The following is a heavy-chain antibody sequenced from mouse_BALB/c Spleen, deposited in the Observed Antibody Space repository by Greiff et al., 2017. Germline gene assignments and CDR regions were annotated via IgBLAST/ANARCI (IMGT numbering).Heavy chain of an antibody. D-gene: IGHD2-1*01. CDR3: AKVYGNYFDY. CDR2: ISTYNGNT. J-gene: IGHJ2*01. V-gene: IGHV1S137*01. Sequence: QSHAKSLEWIGVISTYNGNTNYNQKFKGKATMTVDKSSSTAYMELARLTSEDSAIYYCAKVYGNYFDYWGQGTTLTVSS.